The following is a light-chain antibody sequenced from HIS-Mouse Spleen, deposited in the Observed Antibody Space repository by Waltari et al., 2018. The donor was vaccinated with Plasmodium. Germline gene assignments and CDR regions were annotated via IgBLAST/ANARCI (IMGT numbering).Light chain of an antibody. Sequence: SYVLTQPPSVSVAPGQTARITCGGNNIGSKSVHWYQQKPGQAPVLGVYDDSDRPSGIPGRFSGTNSGNTATLTSSRVEAGDEADYYCQVWDSSSDHYVFGTGTKVTVL. CDR2: DDS. CDR3: QVWDSSSDHYV. J-gene: IGLJ1*01. CDR1: NIGSKS. V-gene: IGLV3-21*02.